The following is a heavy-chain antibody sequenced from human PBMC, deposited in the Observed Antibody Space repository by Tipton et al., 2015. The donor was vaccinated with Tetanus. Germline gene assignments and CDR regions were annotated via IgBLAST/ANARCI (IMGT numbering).Heavy chain of an antibody. V-gene: IGHV3-11*04. Sequence: SLRLSCAASGLTLSDYYMSWIRQAPGKGLEWLSYISSSGATINYADSVKGRFTLSRDTAKNSLYLIMDSLRADDTSVYYCARVRQELALDAFYLWRQETLVTFSS. CDR1: GLTLSDYY. J-gene: IGHJ3*01. D-gene: IGHD1-1*01. CDR3: ARVRQELALDAFYL. CDR2: ISSSGATI.